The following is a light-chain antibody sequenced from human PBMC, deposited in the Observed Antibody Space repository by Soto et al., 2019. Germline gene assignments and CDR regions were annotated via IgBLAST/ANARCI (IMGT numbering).Light chain of an antibody. V-gene: IGKV3-11*01. CDR3: QQRSNWLT. CDR2: DAS. CDR1: QLVSSY. Sequence: EIWLTQYPGPLSFSPGERATLSCRASQLVSSYLAWYKQRPGQAPRLLIFDASNRATGIPARLSGSGSGTEFTLTISSIEPEDFAVYYCQQRSNWLTFGGGTKVDIK. J-gene: IGKJ4*01.